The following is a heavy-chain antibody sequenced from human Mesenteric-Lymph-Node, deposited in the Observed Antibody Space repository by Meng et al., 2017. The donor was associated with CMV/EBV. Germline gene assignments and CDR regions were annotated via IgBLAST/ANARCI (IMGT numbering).Heavy chain of an antibody. CDR2: ISGSGGST. Sequence: SCAASGFTFSSYAMSWVRQAPGKGLEWVSGISGSGGSTYYADSVKGRFTISRDNSKNTVYLQTNSLRAEDTAVYYCAKGRGFWTGYETSYWGQGTLVTVSS. CDR3: AKGRGFWTGYETSY. J-gene: IGHJ4*02. D-gene: IGHD3/OR15-3a*01. V-gene: IGHV3-23*01. CDR1: GFTFSSYA.